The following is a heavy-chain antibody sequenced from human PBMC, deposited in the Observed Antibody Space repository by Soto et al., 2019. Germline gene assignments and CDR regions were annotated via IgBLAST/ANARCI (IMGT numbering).Heavy chain of an antibody. CDR1: GYSFTSYW. CDR2: IDPSDSYT. D-gene: IGHD4-17*01. J-gene: IGHJ6*02. Sequence: PGESLKISCKGSGYSFTSYWISWVRQMPGKGLEWMGRIDPSDSYTNYSPSFQGHVTISADKSISTAYLQWSSLKASDTAMYYCARHLVGYGDYLVGMDVWGQGTTVTSP. V-gene: IGHV5-10-1*01. CDR3: ARHLVGYGDYLVGMDV.